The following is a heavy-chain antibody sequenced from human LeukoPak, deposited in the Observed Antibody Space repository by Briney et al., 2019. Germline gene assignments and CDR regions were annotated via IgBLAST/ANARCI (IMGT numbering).Heavy chain of an antibody. CDR2: IKEDGSEI. CDR3: ARGVYYFDY. J-gene: IGHJ4*02. V-gene: IGHV3-7*01. Sequence: GRSLRLSCAASGFTFSNYWMAWVRQAPGKGLEWVANIKEDGSEIYYVDSVKGRFTISRDNARNSLYLQMNSLRAEDTAVYYCARGVYYFDYWGQGILVTVSS. CDR1: GFTFSNYW. D-gene: IGHD6-6*01.